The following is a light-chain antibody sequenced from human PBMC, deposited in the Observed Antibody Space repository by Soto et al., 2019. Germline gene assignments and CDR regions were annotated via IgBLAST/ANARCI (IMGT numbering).Light chain of an antibody. Sequence: EIVLTQSPGTLSLSPGERATLSCRASQSVSSSYLAWYQQKPGQAPRLLIYGASSRATGIPARFSGSGSGTDFTLTISRLEPEDLAVYYCQQYGSSPLTFGQGTKVEIK. CDR2: GAS. CDR1: QSVSSSY. CDR3: QQYGSSPLT. V-gene: IGKV3-20*01. J-gene: IGKJ1*01.